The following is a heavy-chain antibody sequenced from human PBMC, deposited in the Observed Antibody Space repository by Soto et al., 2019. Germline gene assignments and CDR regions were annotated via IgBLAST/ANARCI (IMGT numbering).Heavy chain of an antibody. CDR2: IYYSGST. D-gene: IGHD5-18*01. CDR1: GGSVSSDTNY. V-gene: IGHV4-31*03. Sequence: SETLSLTCSVSGGSVSSDTNYWSWIRQHPGKGLEWIGYIYYSGSTYYNPSLKSRVTISVDTSKNQFSLKLTSVTAADTAVYYCARTLAKNVDTAMAPYFDYWGQGTLVTVPQ. CDR3: ARTLAKNVDTAMAPYFDY. J-gene: IGHJ4*02.